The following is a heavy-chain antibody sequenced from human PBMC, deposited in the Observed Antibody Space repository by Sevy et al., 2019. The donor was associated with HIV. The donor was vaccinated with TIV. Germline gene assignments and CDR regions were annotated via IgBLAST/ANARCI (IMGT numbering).Heavy chain of an antibody. J-gene: IGHJ4*02. CDR3: AREQGYYGSGSIDY. CDR2: ISYDGSNK. D-gene: IGHD3-10*01. Sequence: GGSLRLSCAASGFTFSSYAMHWVRQAPGKGLEWVAVISYDGSNKYYADSVKGRFTISRDNSKNTLYLQMNSLRAEDTAVYYCAREQGYYGSGSIDYWSQGTLVTVSS. V-gene: IGHV3-30-3*01. CDR1: GFTFSSYA.